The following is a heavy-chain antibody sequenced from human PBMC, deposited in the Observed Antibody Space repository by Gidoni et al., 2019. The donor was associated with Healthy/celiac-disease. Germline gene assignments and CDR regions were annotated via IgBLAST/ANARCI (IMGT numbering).Heavy chain of an antibody. CDR3: TSDLYDVGTY. J-gene: IGHJ4*02. D-gene: IGHD3-16*01. V-gene: IGHV3-49*04. Sequence: EVQLVESGGGLVQPGRSLRLSCTASGFTFGDYAMSWVRQAPGKGREWVGFIRSKAYGGTTEYAASVKGRFTISRDDSKSIAYLQMNSLKTEDTAVYYCTSDLYDVGTYWGQGTLVTVSS. CDR2: IRSKAYGGTT. CDR1: GFTFGDYA.